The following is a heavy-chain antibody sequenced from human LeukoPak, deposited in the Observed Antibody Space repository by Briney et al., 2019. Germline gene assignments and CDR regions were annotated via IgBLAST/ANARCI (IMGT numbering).Heavy chain of an antibody. CDR1: GGSISSYY. V-gene: IGHV4-4*07. D-gene: IGHD3-10*01. J-gene: IGHJ4*02. CDR2: IYSSWST. Sequence: SETLSLTCTVSGGSISSYYWSWIRQPAGKGLEWIGRIYSSWSTNYNPSLKTRLTMSVDMSKNQFSLKLRSVIAADTAVYYCARDTYGTGGYNWIYWGQGTLVTVSS. CDR3: ARDTYGTGGYNWIY.